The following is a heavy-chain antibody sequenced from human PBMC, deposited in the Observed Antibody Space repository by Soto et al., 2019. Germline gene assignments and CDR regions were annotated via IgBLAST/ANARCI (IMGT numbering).Heavy chain of an antibody. CDR3: ARQSPPPYYDSSGPTYHFDY. J-gene: IGHJ4*01. CDR1: GYTFTSYY. D-gene: IGHD3-22*01. Sequence: ASVKVSCKASGYTFTSYYMHWVRQAPGQGLEWMGIINPSGGSTSCAQKFQGRVTMTRDTSTSTVYMELSSLRSEDTAVYYCARQSPPPYYDSSGPTYHFDYWGQ. CDR2: INPSGGST. V-gene: IGHV1-46*01.